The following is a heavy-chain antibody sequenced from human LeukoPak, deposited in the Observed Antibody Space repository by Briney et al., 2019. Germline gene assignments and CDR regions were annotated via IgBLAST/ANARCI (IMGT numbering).Heavy chain of an antibody. CDR3: ARGKSNSGFDY. CDR2: IYYSGSS. Sequence: SETLSLTCTVSGGSISSSSYYWGWIPQTPGNGLEWIGSIYYSGSSYYNPSLKSRVTISVDTSQYQFSLKLSSVTADNAAVYYCARGKSNSGFDYWGQGTLVTVSS. J-gene: IGHJ4*02. D-gene: IGHD1-26*01. CDR1: GGSISSSSYY. V-gene: IGHV4-39*07.